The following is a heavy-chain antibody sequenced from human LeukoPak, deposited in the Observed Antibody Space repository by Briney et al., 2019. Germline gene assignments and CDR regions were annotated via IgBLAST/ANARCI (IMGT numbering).Heavy chain of an antibody. CDR3: ARDEDWSGYYGAFDI. Sequence: GGSLRLSCAASGFTFSIYWMHWVRQAPGKGLVWVSRINSDGSSTSYADSVKGRFIISRDNAKNTLYLQMNSLRAEDTAVYYCARDEDWSGYYGAFDIWGQGTMVTVSS. CDR1: GFTFSIYW. D-gene: IGHD3-3*01. J-gene: IGHJ3*02. CDR2: INSDGSST. V-gene: IGHV3-74*01.